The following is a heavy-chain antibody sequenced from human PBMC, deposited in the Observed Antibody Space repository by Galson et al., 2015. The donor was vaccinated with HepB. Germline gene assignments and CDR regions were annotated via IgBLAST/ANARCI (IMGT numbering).Heavy chain of an antibody. V-gene: IGHV3-74*01. Sequence: SLRLSCAASGFTLRSHWMHWVRQAPGKGLMWVSRIENDGSDTSYAGSVKGRFTISRDNAENTLYLQMNSLRAEDTGVYYCSTIFDSPSDSPSDSWGQGTLVSVSS. CDR2: IENDGSDT. D-gene: IGHD3-3*02. CDR1: GFTLRSHW. J-gene: IGHJ4*02. CDR3: STIFDSPSDSPSDS.